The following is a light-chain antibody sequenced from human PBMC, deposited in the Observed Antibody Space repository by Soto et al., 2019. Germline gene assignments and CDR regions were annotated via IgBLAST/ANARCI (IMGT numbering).Light chain of an antibody. CDR2: GAS. J-gene: IGKJ1*01. CDR3: QQYGSSSWT. V-gene: IGKV3-20*01. CDR1: QDVSSSS. Sequence: EIVLTQSPGTLSFSPGERATLSCRASQDVSSSSVAWYQQKPGQAPRLLVYGASSRATGIPDRFSGSGSGTDFTLTISRLEPEDFALYYCQQYGSSSWTFGQGTKVEIK.